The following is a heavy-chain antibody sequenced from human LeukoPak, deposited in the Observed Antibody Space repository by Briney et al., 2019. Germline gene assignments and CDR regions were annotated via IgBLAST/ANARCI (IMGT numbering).Heavy chain of an antibody. Sequence: PSETLSLTCAVYGGSFSSYYWGWIRQPPGKGLEWIGSFYYTGNTYSNPSLKSRVTISVDTSKNQFSLKLSSVTAADTAVYYCARQYRDSRIVVAVAGGAIDYWGQGTLVTVSS. J-gene: IGHJ4*02. CDR1: GGSFSSYY. CDR2: FYYTGNT. V-gene: IGHV4-39*01. CDR3: ARQYRDSRIVVAVAGGAIDY. D-gene: IGHD6-19*01.